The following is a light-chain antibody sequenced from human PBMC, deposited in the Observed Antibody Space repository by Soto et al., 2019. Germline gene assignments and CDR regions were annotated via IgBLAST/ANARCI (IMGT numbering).Light chain of an antibody. CDR3: QQYNDYSPYT. V-gene: IGKV1-5*03. CDR2: KAS. J-gene: IGKJ2*01. Sequence: DIQMTQSPSTLSASVGDRVTITCRASQSISAWLAWYQQKPGKAPKLLIYKASNLESGVPSRFSGSGSGTEFTLTISSLQPDDFATYYCQQYNDYSPYTFGQGTKLEIK. CDR1: QSISAW.